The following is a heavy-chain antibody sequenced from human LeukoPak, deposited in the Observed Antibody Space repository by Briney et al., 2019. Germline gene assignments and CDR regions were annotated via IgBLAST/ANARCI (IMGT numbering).Heavy chain of an antibody. Sequence: SETLSLTCTVSGGSISSGGYYWSWIRQHPGKGLEWIGYIYYSGSTYYNPSLKSRVTISVDTSKNQFSLKLSSVTAADTAVYYCARRGNSDAFDIRGQGTMVTVSS. CDR1: GGSISSGGYY. V-gene: IGHV4-31*03. D-gene: IGHD4-23*01. CDR3: ARRGNSDAFDI. CDR2: IYYSGST. J-gene: IGHJ3*02.